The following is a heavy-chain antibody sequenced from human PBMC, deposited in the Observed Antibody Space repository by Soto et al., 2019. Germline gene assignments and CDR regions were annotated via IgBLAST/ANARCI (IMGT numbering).Heavy chain of an antibody. V-gene: IGHV1-18*01. D-gene: IGHD1-1*01. CDR3: ARRDVEGTYYLDS. CDR2: ITAYNGNT. CDR1: GYTFTTYG. Sequence: GASVKVSCKASGYTFTTYGISWVRQAPGQGLEWMGWITAYNGNTNYAQKLQGRVAMTTDTSTSTAYMELRSLRSDDTAVYYCARRDVEGTYYLDSWGQGTLVTVSS. J-gene: IGHJ4*02.